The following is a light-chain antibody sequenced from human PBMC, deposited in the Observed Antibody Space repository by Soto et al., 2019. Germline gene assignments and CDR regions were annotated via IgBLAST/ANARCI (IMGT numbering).Light chain of an antibody. CDR1: QSVSSSY. Sequence: EIVLTQSPGTLSLSPGERATLSCRASQSVSSSYLAGYQQKPGQAPRLLIYGASSRATGIPDRFSGSGSGTDFTLTISRLEPEDFAVYYCQQYGSSLMYTFGQGTKLEIK. V-gene: IGKV3-20*01. CDR2: GAS. J-gene: IGKJ2*01. CDR3: QQYGSSLMYT.